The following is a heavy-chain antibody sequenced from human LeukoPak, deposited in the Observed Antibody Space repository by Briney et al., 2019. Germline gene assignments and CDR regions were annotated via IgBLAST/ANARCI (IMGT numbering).Heavy chain of an antibody. CDR3: ARARGAGPGAHFDY. CDR1: GFTFSGYA. CDR2: IGPSADST. Sequence: GGSLRLSCAASGFTFSGYAMSWVRQAPGKGLEWVSAIGPSADSTFYADSGKGRFTISRDNSKNTLYLQMNSLRAEDTAVYHCARARGAGPGAHFDYWGQGTPVIVSS. D-gene: IGHD3-10*01. J-gene: IGHJ4*02. V-gene: IGHV3-23*01.